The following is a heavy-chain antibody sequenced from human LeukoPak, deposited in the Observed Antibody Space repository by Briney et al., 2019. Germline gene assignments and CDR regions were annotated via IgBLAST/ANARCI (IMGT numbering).Heavy chain of an antibody. J-gene: IGHJ3*02. CDR1: GFTFSSYG. CDR2: IRYDGSNE. Sequence: GGSLRLSCAASGFTFSSYGMHWVRQAPGKGLEWVSFIRYDGSNEYYADSVRGRFTISRDNSKNTLYLQMNSLRAEDTAVYYCARDQGSGWSGDAFDIWGQGTMVTVSS. CDR3: ARDQGSGWSGDAFDI. V-gene: IGHV3-30*02. D-gene: IGHD6-19*01.